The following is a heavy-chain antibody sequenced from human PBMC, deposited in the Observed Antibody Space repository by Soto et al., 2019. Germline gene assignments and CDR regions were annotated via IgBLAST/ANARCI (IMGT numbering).Heavy chain of an antibody. CDR2: ISADNGVT. V-gene: IGHV1-18*01. J-gene: IGHJ4*02. D-gene: IGHD3-10*01. Sequence: QVQLVQSGVEVKKPGASLKVSCKASGYTFTSYGITWVRQAPGRGLEWMGWISADNGVTNYAQKLQGRVTMTTDTSTTTAYMELRNLRSDDTAVYYCARRGVLPDYWGQGTLVTVSS. CDR3: ARRGVLPDY. CDR1: GYTFTSYG.